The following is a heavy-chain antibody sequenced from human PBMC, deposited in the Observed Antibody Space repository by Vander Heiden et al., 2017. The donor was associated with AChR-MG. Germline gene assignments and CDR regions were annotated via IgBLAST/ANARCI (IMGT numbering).Heavy chain of an antibody. D-gene: IGHD2-2*01. Sequence: QVQLVESGRGLVKPGGSLRLSCAAPGFTFRDYYMGWIRQAPGKGLEWVSYISSSGSTIYYADSVKGRFTISRDNAKNSLYLQMNSLRAEDTAVYYCARGRLCSSTSCYGANDYWGQGTLVTVSS. CDR3: ARGRLCSSTSCYGANDY. CDR1: GFTFRDYY. J-gene: IGHJ4*02. CDR2: ISSSGSTI. V-gene: IGHV3-11*01.